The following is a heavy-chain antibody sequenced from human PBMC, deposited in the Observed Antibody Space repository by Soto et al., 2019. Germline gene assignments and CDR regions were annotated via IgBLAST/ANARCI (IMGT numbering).Heavy chain of an antibody. J-gene: IGHJ4*02. D-gene: IGHD2-15*01. CDR1: GFTFSGFD. V-gene: IGHV3-13*01. Sequence: EVQLVESGGHLVQPGVSLRLSCEASGFTFSGFDMHWVRQPTVKGLEWVSTIGTAGDTYYAVSVKGRFTISRDNAKNSLSLQMNSLRSGDTAVYFCARGQEVGAHFFDSWGQGTQVTVSS. CDR2: IGTAGDT. CDR3: ARGQEVGAHFFDS.